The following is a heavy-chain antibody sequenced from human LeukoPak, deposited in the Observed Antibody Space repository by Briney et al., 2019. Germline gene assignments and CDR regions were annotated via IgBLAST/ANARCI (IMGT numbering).Heavy chain of an antibody. CDR3: ARAATGYCSGGSCYG. V-gene: IGHV3-21*01. CDR2: ISSSSSYI. Sequence: GGSLRLSCAASGFIFSNYSMNWVRQAPGKGLEWVSSISSSSSYIYYADSVKGRFTISRDNAKNSLYLQMNSLRAEDTAVYYCARAATGYCSGGSCYGWGQGTMVTVSS. J-gene: IGHJ3*01. CDR1: GFIFSNYS. D-gene: IGHD2-15*01.